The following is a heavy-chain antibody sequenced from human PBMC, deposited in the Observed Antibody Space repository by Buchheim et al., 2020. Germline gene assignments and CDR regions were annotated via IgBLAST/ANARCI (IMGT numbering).Heavy chain of an antibody. CDR1: GFTFSSYS. CDR2: ISSSSSYI. CDR3: ARVYSGYDYPRTVYYYYGMDV. D-gene: IGHD5-12*01. V-gene: IGHV3-21*01. Sequence: EVQLVESGGGLVKPGGSLRLSCAASGFTFSSYSMNWVRQAPGKGLEWVSSISSSSSYIYYADSVKGRFPISRDNAKNSVYLQMNSLRAEDTAVYYCARVYSGYDYPRTVYYYYGMDVWGQGTT. J-gene: IGHJ6*01.